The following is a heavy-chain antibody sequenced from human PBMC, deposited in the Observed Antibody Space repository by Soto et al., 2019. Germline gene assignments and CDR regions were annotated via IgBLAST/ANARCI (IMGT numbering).Heavy chain of an antibody. CDR2: ISAYNGNT. CDR3: AREGGPMGAGWFDP. V-gene: IGHV1-18*01. J-gene: IGHJ5*02. D-gene: IGHD1-26*01. Sequence: QVQLVQSGAEVKKPGASVKVSCKASGYTFTSYDIRWVLQAPGQGLEWMGWISAYNGNTNYAQKLQDRVTMTTDTSTSTAYMQLRSLRSDDTAVYYCAREGGPMGAGWFDPWGQGTLVTVSS. CDR1: GYTFTSYD.